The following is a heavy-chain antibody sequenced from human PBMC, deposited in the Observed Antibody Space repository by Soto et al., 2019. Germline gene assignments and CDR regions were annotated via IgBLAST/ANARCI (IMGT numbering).Heavy chain of an antibody. V-gene: IGHV1-69*06. D-gene: IGHD3-10*01. Sequence: QVQLVQSGAEVKKPGSSVKVSCKASGGTFSSLAISWVGQAPGQGLEWMGGLVPVFGTANYAQKFQDRVTITADKSTSTSYMELSSLRSEDTAVYYCARSPGVFDYWGQGTLVTVSS. CDR1: GGTFSSLA. CDR3: ARSPGVFDY. J-gene: IGHJ4*02. CDR2: LVPVFGTA.